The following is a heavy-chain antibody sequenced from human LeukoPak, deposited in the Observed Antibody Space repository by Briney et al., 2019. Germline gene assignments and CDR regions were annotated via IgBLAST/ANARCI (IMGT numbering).Heavy chain of an antibody. CDR2: IYYSGST. V-gene: IGHV4-30-4*08. J-gene: IGHJ2*01. D-gene: IGHD6-19*01. CDR3: ARRDGWYGSSGVDWYFDL. Sequence: QTLSLTCTVSGGSISSGDYYWSWIPQAPGKDLVWSGYIYYSGSTYYNTSLKRRITISVDTSKYQVSLRLSSVTAADTAGYYCARRDGWYGSSGVDWYFDLWGRGTLVTVSS. CDR1: GGSISSGDYY.